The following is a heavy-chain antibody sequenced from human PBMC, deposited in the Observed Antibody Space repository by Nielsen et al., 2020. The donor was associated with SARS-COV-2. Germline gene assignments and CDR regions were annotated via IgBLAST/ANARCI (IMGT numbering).Heavy chain of an antibody. V-gene: IGHV3-9*01. J-gene: IGHJ4*02. D-gene: IGHD6-19*01. CDR2: ISWNSGSI. CDR3: ARDEWLGQDY. Sequence: SLKISCAASGFTFDDYAMHWVRQAPGKGLEWVSGISWNSGSIGYADSVKGRFTISRDNAKNALYLQMNSLRAEDTAVYYCARDEWLGQDYWGQGTLVTVSS. CDR1: GFTFDDYA.